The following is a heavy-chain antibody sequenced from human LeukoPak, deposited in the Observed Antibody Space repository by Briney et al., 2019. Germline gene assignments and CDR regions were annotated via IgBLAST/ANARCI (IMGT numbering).Heavy chain of an antibody. CDR2: ISSSSSYI. J-gene: IGHJ4*02. CDR3: ARGYLTATPPSFDY. D-gene: IGHD2-21*02. Sequence: PGGSLRPSCAASGFTFDDYGMNWVRQPPGKGLEWVSSISSSSSYIYYADSVKGRFTISRDNAKNSLYLQMTSLRAEDTAGYYCARGYLTATPPSFDYWGQGTLVTVSS. CDR1: GFTFDDYG. V-gene: IGHV3-21*01.